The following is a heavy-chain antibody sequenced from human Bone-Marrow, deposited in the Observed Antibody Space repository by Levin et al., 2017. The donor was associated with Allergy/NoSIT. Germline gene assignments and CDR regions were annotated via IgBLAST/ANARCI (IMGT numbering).Heavy chain of an antibody. CDR1: GFKFDDYA. CDR2: ISWHSRTI. Sequence: GGSLRLSCEASGFKFDDYAMHWVRQAPGKGLEWVAHISWHSRTIGYADSVKGRFTISRDNAKNSLFLEMTSLRSEDTALYYCAKDRESGYDYFDHWGQGTLVTVSS. CDR3: AKDRESGYDYFDH. D-gene: IGHD5-12*01. J-gene: IGHJ4*02. V-gene: IGHV3-9*01.